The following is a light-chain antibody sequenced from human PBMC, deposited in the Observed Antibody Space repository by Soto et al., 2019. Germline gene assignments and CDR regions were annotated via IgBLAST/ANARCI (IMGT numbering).Light chain of an antibody. CDR1: QTISTY. Sequence: DIQMTQSPSSLSASVGDRVTITCRASQTISTYLNWYQQKPGKAPRLLIYDASSLLSGVPSRFSGSGSGTDFTLTIARLQPEDFSTYYCQQSDSTPYTFGQGTKVEI. V-gene: IGKV1-39*01. J-gene: IGKJ2*01. CDR3: QQSDSTPYT. CDR2: DAS.